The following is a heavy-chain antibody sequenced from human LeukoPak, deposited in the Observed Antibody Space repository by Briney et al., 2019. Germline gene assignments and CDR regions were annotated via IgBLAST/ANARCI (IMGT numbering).Heavy chain of an antibody. CDR2: MNQDGSRI. V-gene: IGHV3-7*04. Sequence: GGSLRLSCSAPGFTISNCWMTWVRQAPGKGLEWVANMNQDGSRIYYVNSVKGRFTISRDNAKNSLHLQMNSLRAEDTAVYYCARNPPPDDSSGYLDYWGQGALVTVSS. CDR3: ARNPPPDDSSGYLDY. CDR1: GFTISNCW. J-gene: IGHJ4*02. D-gene: IGHD3-22*01.